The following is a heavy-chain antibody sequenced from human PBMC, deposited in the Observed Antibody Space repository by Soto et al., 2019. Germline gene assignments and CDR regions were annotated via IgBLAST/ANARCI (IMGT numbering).Heavy chain of an antibody. V-gene: IGHV3-7*01. CDR2: IKQDGIEK. Sequence: EVQLVESGGGLVQPGGSLRLSCAASRFSFSRYCMSWVRQAPGKGLEWVANIKQDGIEKYYVDSVKGRFTISRDNAKISLYLQMNSVRVEDTAVYYCVRGGWGYPLFYYWGQGPLVTVSS. CDR3: VRGGWGYPLFYY. D-gene: IGHD2-15*01. J-gene: IGHJ4*02. CDR1: RFSFSRYC.